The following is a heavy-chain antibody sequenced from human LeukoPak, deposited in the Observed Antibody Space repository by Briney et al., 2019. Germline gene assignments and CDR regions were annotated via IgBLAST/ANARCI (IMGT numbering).Heavy chain of an antibody. V-gene: IGHV3-33*01. D-gene: IGHD3-22*01. Sequence: PGGSLRLSCAASGFTFSSYGMHWVRQAPGKGLEWVAVIWYDGSNKYYADSVKGRFTISRDNSKNTLYLQMNSLRAEDTAVYYCASLSGAYYYDSSGYPPGDYWGQGTLVTVSS. CDR1: GFTFSSYG. J-gene: IGHJ4*02. CDR2: IWYDGSNK. CDR3: ASLSGAYYYDSSGYPPGDY.